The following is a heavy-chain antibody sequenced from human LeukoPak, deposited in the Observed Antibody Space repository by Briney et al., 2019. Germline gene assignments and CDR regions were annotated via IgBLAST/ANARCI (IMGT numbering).Heavy chain of an antibody. CDR3: ARDRGYYDSRYYYGMDV. V-gene: IGHV3-30-3*01. CDR1: RFTFSSYA. D-gene: IGHD3-22*01. CDR2: ISYDESNK. Sequence: GGSLRLSCAASRFTFSSYAMHWVRQAPGKGLEWVAVISYDESNKYYADSVKGRFTISRDNSKNTLYLQMNSLRAEDTAVYYCARDRGYYDSRYYYGMDVWGQGTTVTVSS. J-gene: IGHJ6*02.